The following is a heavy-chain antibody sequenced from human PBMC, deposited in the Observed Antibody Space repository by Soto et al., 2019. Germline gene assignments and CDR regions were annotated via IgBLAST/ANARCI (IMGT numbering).Heavy chain of an antibody. CDR3: ARDAAPTLNYPHGMDV. D-gene: IGHD1-7*01. J-gene: IGHJ6*02. CDR2: TLYRSSKWYN. V-gene: IGHV6-1*01. Sequence: QVQLQQSGPGLVKPSQTLSLTCAISGDSVSTNIAAWSWIRQSPSIGLEWLGRTLYRSSKWYNEYAVSVKSRMTINPDTSKNQFSLQLNSVTPEDTAVYYCARDAAPTLNYPHGMDVWGQGTAVTVSS. CDR1: GDSVSTNIAA.